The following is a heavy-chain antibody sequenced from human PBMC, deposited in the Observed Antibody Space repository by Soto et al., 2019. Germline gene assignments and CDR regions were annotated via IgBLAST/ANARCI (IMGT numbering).Heavy chain of an antibody. J-gene: IGHJ6*02. CDR1: GGTFSSYA. V-gene: IGHV1-69*13. CDR3: ARLNRELVSIYYYYYGMDV. CDR2: IIPILGTA. Sequence: ASVKVSCKASGGTFSSYAISWVRQAPGQGLEWMGGIIPILGTANYAQKFQGRVTITADESTSTAYMELSSLRSEDTAVYYCARLNRELVSIYYYYYGMDVWGQGTTVTVSS. D-gene: IGHD6-6*01.